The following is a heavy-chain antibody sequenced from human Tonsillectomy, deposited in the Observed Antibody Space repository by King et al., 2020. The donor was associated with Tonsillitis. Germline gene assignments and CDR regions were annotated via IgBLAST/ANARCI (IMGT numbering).Heavy chain of an antibody. CDR1: GFAFRNYG. Sequence: QVQLVESGGSVVQPGRSLRLSCAASGFAFRNYGIHWVRQAPGTGLEWVAIIPYDGSNKYYADSVKGRFTVSRDNSKNTLHLQMNSLRVEDTAVYYCAKEIAAAGDSYYSYGMDVWGQGTAVTVSS. CDR3: AKEIAAAGDSYYSYGMDV. V-gene: IGHV3-30*18. D-gene: IGHD6-13*01. J-gene: IGHJ6*02. CDR2: IPYDGSNK.